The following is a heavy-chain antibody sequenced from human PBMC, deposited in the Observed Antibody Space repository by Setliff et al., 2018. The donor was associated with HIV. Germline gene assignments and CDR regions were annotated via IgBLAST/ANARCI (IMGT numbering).Heavy chain of an antibody. V-gene: IGHV3-23*01. J-gene: IGHJ4*02. CDR2: SGNTGTSS. CDR3: VRDSYSFYDGTYSYFPLDS. Sequence: GESLKISCEVSGFNYNNFAMNWVRQAPGKGLEWVSSSGNTGTSSYYADSVKGRFTISRDTSKNSLFLEMTSLRGEDTAIYYCVRDSYSFYDGTYSYFPLDSWGQGTLVTVSS. CDR1: GFNYNNFA. D-gene: IGHD3-22*01.